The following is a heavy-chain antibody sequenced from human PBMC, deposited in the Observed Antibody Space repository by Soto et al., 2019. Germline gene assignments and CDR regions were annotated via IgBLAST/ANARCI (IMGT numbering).Heavy chain of an antibody. Sequence: LETLSLTCTVSGGSMSSFHWTWIRQAPGKGLEWVGYAYSTGSTNYSPSLKRRVTISVDTLKKLISLRLSSVTAADTAVYYCASRGYRYGYFDYWGQGTLVTVSS. CDR3: ASRGYRYGYFDY. J-gene: IGHJ4*02. CDR1: GGSMSSFH. D-gene: IGHD5-18*01. V-gene: IGHV4-59*08. CDR2: AYSTGST.